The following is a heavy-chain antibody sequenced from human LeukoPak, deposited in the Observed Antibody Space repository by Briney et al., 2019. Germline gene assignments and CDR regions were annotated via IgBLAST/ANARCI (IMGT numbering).Heavy chain of an antibody. CDR1: GYTFTSYG. V-gene: IGHV1-8*01. Sequence: EASVKVSCKASGYTFTSYGINWVRQATGQGLEWMGWMNPNSGNTGYAQKFQGRVTMTRNTSISTAYMELSSLRSEDTAVYYCARGQFDDVVPPYWGQGTLVTVSS. CDR2: MNPNSGNT. CDR3: ARGQFDDVVPPY. D-gene: IGHD3-10*01. J-gene: IGHJ4*02.